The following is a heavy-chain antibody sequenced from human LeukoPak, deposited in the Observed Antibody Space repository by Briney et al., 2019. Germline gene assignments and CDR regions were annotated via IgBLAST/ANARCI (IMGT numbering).Heavy chain of an antibody. CDR3: AAKNWYFDL. Sequence: SETLSLTCTVSGGSISNYYWSWIRQPPGKGLEWIGYIYYSGSTNYNPSLKSRVTISVDTSKNQFSLKLSSVTAADTAVYYCAAKNWYFDLWGRGTLVTVSS. CDR1: GGSISNYY. V-gene: IGHV4-59*01. J-gene: IGHJ2*01. CDR2: IYYSGST.